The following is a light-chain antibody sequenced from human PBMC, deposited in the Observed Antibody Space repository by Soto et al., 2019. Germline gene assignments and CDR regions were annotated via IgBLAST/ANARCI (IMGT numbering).Light chain of an antibody. V-gene: IGKV3-20*01. CDR3: QQYGSSQYT. CDR2: GAS. CDR1: QSVSSSY. J-gene: IGKJ5*01. Sequence: IVMTQSPAPLSVSPGERATLSCRSSQSVSSSYLAWYQQKPGQAPRLLIYGASSRATGIPDRFSGSGSGTDCTLTISRLEPEDVAVYYCQQYGSSQYTFGQGTRLEIK.